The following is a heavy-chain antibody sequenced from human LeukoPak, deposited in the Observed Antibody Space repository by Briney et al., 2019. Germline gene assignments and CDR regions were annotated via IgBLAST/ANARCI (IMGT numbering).Heavy chain of an antibody. Sequence: ASVKVSCKASGYTFTDHYMHWVRQAPGQGREWMGLINPTGDKTWYAQKFQGRVTLTRDMSTTTDYMELSSLRSEDTAVYHCARDNSMENTAWWFDPWGQGTLVIVSS. J-gene: IGHJ5*02. CDR1: GYTFTDHY. CDR2: INPTGDKT. CDR3: ARDNSMENTAWWFDP. V-gene: IGHV1-46*01. D-gene: IGHD1-1*01.